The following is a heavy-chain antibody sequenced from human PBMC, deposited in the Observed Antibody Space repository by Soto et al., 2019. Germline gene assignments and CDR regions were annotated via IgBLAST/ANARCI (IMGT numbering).Heavy chain of an antibody. J-gene: IGHJ3*02. CDR2: ISAYNGNT. D-gene: IGHD3-3*01. CDR1: GYTFTSYG. Sequence: ASVKVSCKASGYTFTSYGISWVRQTPGQGLEWIGWISAYNGNTNYAQKLQGRVTMTTDTSTSTAYMELRSLRSDDAAVYYCAREVEIFGVVISTRDAFDIWGQGTMVTVSS. V-gene: IGHV1-18*01. CDR3: AREVEIFGVVISTRDAFDI.